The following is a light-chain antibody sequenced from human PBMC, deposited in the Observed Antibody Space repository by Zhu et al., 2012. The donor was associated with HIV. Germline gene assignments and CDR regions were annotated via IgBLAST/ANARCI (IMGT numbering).Light chain of an antibody. Sequence: IQMTQSPSSLSASVGDRVTITCRASQSFNDYLAWYQVKPGKSPRLLIYRASTLQPTIPSRFSGSGSGTDFTLTISSLQPEDFATYYCQKYDSAPRTFGQGTKVEIK. CDR2: RAS. CDR1: QSFNDY. J-gene: IGKJ1*01. CDR3: QKYDSAPRT. V-gene: IGKV1-27*01.